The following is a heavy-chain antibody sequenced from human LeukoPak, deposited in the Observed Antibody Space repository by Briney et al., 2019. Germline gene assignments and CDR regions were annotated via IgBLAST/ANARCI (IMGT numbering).Heavy chain of an antibody. V-gene: IGHV3-23*01. CDR3: WGYHYYGSGRDAFEI. Sequence: PGGSLRLSCAASGFTFSNYAMSWVRQAPGKGLEWVSTISGGGGGSTYYADSVKGRLTIYRDDFKNTLYVEMTSLRVEDTPVYYCWGYHYYGSGRDAFEIWGQGTMVTVSS. CDR1: GFTFSNYA. CDR2: ISGGGGGST. D-gene: IGHD3-10*01. J-gene: IGHJ3*02.